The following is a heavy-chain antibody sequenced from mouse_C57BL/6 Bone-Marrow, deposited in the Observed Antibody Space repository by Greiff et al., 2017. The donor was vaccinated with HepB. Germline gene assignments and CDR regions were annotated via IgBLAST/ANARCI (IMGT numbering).Heavy chain of an antibody. CDR1: GYTFTSYW. D-gene: IGHD1-1*01. V-gene: IGHV1-5*01. CDR2: IYPGNSDT. Sequence: EVQLQQSGTVLARPGVSVKMSCKTSGYTFTSYWMHWVKQRPGQGLEWMGAIYPGNSDTGYNQKFKGKAKLTAVTPASTAYMELSSLTNEDSAVYYCTRSDYYGSPLDYWGQGTTLTVSS. CDR3: TRSDYYGSPLDY. J-gene: IGHJ2*01.